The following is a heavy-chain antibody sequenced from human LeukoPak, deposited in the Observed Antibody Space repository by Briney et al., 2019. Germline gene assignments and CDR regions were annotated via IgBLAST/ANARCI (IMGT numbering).Heavy chain of an antibody. D-gene: IGHD3-22*01. CDR1: GGSISSNSYY. CDR3: ARDGRSDYYYGSGNFDY. Sequence: SETLSLTCTVSGGSISSNSYYWSWIRQPPGKGLEWIGSVHYSGSTYYNPSLKSRVTRSVDTSKNQFSLKLSSVTAADTAVYYGARDGRSDYYYGSGNFDYWGQGTLVTVSS. CDR2: VHYSGST. J-gene: IGHJ4*02. V-gene: IGHV4-39*07.